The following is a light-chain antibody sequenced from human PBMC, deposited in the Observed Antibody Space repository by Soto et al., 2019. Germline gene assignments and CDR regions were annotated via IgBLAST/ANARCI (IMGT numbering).Light chain of an antibody. CDR1: QSVSSY. Sequence: VVWPQSPPTLSLSLGERATLSCRASQSVSSYLAWYQQKPGQAPRLLIYDASTRATGIPARFSGSGSGTDFTLTISSLEPEDFAVYYCQQRSNRPPITFGQGTRLEI. CDR2: DAS. V-gene: IGKV3-11*01. CDR3: QQRSNRPPIT. J-gene: IGKJ5*01.